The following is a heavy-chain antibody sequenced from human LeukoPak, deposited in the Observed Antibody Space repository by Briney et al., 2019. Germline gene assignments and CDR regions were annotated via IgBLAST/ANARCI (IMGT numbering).Heavy chain of an antibody. CDR2: ISAYNGNT. Sequence: ASVKVSCKASGYTFTSYGISWLRQAPGQGRGWRGWISAYNGNTNYAQKLQGRVTMTTDTSTSTAYMELRSLRSDDTAVYYCARDRTDSSGYYYHYFDYWGQGTLVTVSS. J-gene: IGHJ4*02. CDR3: ARDRTDSSGYYYHYFDY. CDR1: GYTFTSYG. V-gene: IGHV1-18*01. D-gene: IGHD3-22*01.